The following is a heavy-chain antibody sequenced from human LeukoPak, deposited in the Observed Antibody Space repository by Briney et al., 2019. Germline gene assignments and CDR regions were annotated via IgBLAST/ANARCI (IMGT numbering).Heavy chain of an antibody. CDR3: ASLVRGPTLYYFDY. Sequence: SVKVSCKASGGTFSSYAISWVRQAPGQGLEWMGGIIPIFGTANYAQKFQGRVTITADESTSTAYMELSSLRSEGTAVYYCASLVRGPTLYYFDYWGQGTLVTVSS. J-gene: IGHJ4*02. CDR1: GGTFSSYA. V-gene: IGHV1-69*13. CDR2: IIPIFGTA. D-gene: IGHD3-10*01.